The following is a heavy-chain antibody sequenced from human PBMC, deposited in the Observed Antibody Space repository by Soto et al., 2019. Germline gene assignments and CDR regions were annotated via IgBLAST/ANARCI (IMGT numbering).Heavy chain of an antibody. CDR1: GFTFSGYW. CDR2: IKHDGSVQ. V-gene: IGHV3-7*03. CDR3: ARAPYSNAWYRFDL. D-gene: IGHD4-4*01. Sequence: QLVESGGGLVQPGGSLRLSCEASGFTFSGYWMSWVRQAPGKGLEWVADIKHDGSVQYYVDSVKGRLTISRDNAKKQLYLQMNGLRAEDTALYYCARAPYSNAWYRFDLWGQEPWSPSPQ. J-gene: IGHJ4*01.